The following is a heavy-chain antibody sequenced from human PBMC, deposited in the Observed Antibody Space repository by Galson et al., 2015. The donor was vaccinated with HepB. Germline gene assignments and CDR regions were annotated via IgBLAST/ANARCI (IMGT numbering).Heavy chain of an antibody. CDR1: GFTFSTYG. CDR2: IWYDGNNK. CDR3: TRGTTFGMVALDF. D-gene: IGHD3-3*01. Sequence: SLRLSCAASGFTFSTYGMHWVRQAPGKGLEWVAIIWYDGNNKYYADSVEGRFTISRDNSKNTLYLHMNSLRVEDTAVYYCTRGTTFGMVALDFWGQGTLVTVSS. J-gene: IGHJ4*02. V-gene: IGHV3-33*01.